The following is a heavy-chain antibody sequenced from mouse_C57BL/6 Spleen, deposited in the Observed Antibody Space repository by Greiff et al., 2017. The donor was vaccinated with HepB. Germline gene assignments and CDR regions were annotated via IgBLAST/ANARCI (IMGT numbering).Heavy chain of an antibody. J-gene: IGHJ2*01. CDR2: IDPSDSYT. Sequence: VKLQQPGAELVRPGTSVKLSCKASGYTFTSYWMHWVKQRPGQGLEWIGVIDPSDSYTNYNQKFKGKATLTVDTSSSTAYMQLSSLTSEDSAVYYCARGVLDYWGQGTTLTVSS. CDR1: GYTFTSYW. V-gene: IGHV1-59*01. CDR3: ARGVLDY.